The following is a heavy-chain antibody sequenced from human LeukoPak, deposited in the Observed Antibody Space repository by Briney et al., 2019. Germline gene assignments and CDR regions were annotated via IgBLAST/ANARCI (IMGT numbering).Heavy chain of an antibody. CDR3: TRERWIQLWSEESFQH. D-gene: IGHD5-18*01. V-gene: IGHV3-49*04. J-gene: IGHJ1*01. CDR1: GFTFGDDA. Sequence: GGSLRLSCTASGFTFGDDAMSWVRQAPGKGLEWVGFIGSKAYGGTTEYAASVKGRFTISRDDSKSIAYLQMNSLKTEDTAVYYCTRERWIQLWSEESFQHRGQGTLVTVSS. CDR2: IGSKAYGGTT.